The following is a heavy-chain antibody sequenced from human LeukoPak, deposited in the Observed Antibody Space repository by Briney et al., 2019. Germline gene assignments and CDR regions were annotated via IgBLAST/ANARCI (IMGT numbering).Heavy chain of an antibody. J-gene: IGHJ6*03. Sequence: SETLSLTCAVYGGSFSGYYWSWLRQPPGKGLEWIGEINHSGSTNYNPSLKSRVTISVDTSKNQFSLKLSSVTAADTAVYYCARGLGYCSSTSCYTRGYYYYYMDVWGKGTTVTVSS. CDR3: ARGLGYCSSTSCYTRGYYYYYMDV. CDR1: GGSFSGYY. D-gene: IGHD2-2*02. V-gene: IGHV4-34*01. CDR2: INHSGST.